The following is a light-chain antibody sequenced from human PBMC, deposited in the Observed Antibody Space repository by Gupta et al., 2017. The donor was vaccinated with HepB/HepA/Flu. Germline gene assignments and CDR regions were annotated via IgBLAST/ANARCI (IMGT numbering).Light chain of an antibody. CDR3: QQYGLT. CDR1: QDISNY. J-gene: IGKJ4*01. Sequence: DIQMTQSPSSLSASVGDRVTITCQASQDISNYLNWYQQKPGKGPKLLIYNASNLETGVPSRFSGSGSGTDFTFTISSLQPEDIATYYCQQYGLTFGGGTKVEIK. V-gene: IGKV1-33*01. CDR2: NAS.